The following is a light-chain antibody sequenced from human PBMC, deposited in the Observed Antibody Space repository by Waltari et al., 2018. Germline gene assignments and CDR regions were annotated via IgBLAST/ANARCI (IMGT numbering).Light chain of an antibody. V-gene: IGLV2-14*01. CDR3: SAYAGNDLVI. Sequence: QSALTQPASVSGSPGQSITIPCTGTSSDGGSYNYVSWYQQHPGKAPKRMIYEVSNRPSGLSDRFSGSKSGNTASLTISELQAEDEADYYCSAYAGNDLVIFGGGTKLTVL. J-gene: IGLJ2*01. CDR1: SSDGGSYNY. CDR2: EVS.